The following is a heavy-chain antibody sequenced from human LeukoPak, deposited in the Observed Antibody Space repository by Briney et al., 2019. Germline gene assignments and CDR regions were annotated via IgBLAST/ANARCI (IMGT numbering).Heavy chain of an antibody. D-gene: IGHD3-22*01. Sequence: GGSLRLSCAASGFTFSSYAMSWVRQAPGEGLEWVSAISGNGGSTYYADSVKGRFTISRDNSKNTLYLQMNSLRAEDTAVYYCAKEWKDSSGYYYYFDYWGQGTLVTVSS. CDR2: ISGNGGST. CDR1: GFTFSSYA. V-gene: IGHV3-23*01. CDR3: AKEWKDSSGYYYYFDY. J-gene: IGHJ4*02.